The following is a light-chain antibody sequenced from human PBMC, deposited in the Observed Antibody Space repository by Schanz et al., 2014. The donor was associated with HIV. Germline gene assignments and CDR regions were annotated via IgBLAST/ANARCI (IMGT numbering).Light chain of an antibody. CDR3: SSSSTTTCV. V-gene: IGLV2-14*03. CDR1: SSAVGGHNY. J-gene: IGLJ3*02. Sequence: QSALTQPASVSGSPGQSITISCTGVSSAVGGHNYVSWYQQHPGRAPQLMIYDVTYRPSGVSDRFSGSKSGNTASLTISGLQAEDEADYYCSSSSTTTCVFGGGTKLTVL. CDR2: DVT.